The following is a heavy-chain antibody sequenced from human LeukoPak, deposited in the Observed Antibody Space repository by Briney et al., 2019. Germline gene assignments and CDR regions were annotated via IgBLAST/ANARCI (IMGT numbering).Heavy chain of an antibody. D-gene: IGHD5-24*01. Sequence: SGPTLVNPTQTLTLTCTFSGFSLSTRGVGVGWIRQPPGKALEWLTLIYWDDDKRYSPSLKSRLTITKDTSKNQVVLTMTNMDPVDTATYYCAHRRGVGRWLQMEVFDIWGQGTMVTVSS. CDR3: AHRRGVGRWLQMEVFDI. CDR2: IYWDDDK. CDR1: GFSLSTRGVG. J-gene: IGHJ3*02. V-gene: IGHV2-5*02.